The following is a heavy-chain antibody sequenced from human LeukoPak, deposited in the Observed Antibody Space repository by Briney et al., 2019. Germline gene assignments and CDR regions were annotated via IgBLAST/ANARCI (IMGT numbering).Heavy chain of an antibody. J-gene: IGHJ4*02. V-gene: IGHV4-30-4*01. CDR3: ARERGYDYGDAGGVDY. D-gene: IGHD4-17*01. CDR2: IYYSGST. Sequence: SQTLSLTCTVSGGSISSGDYYWSWIRQPPGKGLEWIGYIYYSGSTYYNPSLKSRVTISVDTSKNQFSLKLSSVTAADTAVYYCARERGYDYGDAGGVDYWGQGTLVTVSS. CDR1: GGSISSGDYY.